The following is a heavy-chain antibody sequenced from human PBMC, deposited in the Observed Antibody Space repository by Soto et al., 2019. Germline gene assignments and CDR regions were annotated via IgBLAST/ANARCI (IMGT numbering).Heavy chain of an antibody. D-gene: IGHD4-17*01. V-gene: IGHV4-59*01. J-gene: IGHJ3*02. CDR3: ARGDYGGNSRIDAFDI. CDR2: IYYSGST. CDR1: GGSISSYY. Sequence: SETLSLTCTVSGGSISSYYWSWIRQPPGKGLEWIGYIYYSGSTNYNPSLKSRITISVDTSKNQFSLKLSSVTAADTAVYYCARGDYGGNSRIDAFDIWGQGTMVTVSS.